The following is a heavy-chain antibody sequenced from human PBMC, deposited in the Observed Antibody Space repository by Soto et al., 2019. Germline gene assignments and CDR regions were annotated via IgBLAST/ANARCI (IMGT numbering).Heavy chain of an antibody. CDR1: GFTFDSFA. J-gene: IGHJ3*02. CDR3: AKLGHAFDI. D-gene: IGHD3-16*01. CDR2: VSGSGSTT. V-gene: IGHV3-23*04. Sequence: EVQLVESGGGLIEPGGSLRLSCAASGFTFDSFAMNWVRQAPGKGLEWVSSVSGSGSTTYYADSVKGRFIISRDNSKNTLYLHMKSLRVEDTAVYYCAKLGHAFDIRGQGTIVSVSS.